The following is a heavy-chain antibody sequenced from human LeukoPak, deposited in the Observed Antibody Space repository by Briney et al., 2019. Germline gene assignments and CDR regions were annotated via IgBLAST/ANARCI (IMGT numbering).Heavy chain of an antibody. CDR2: ISAYNGNT. CDR1: GYTFTSYG. CDR3: ARERSSSGYYYMDV. V-gene: IGHV1-18*01. J-gene: IGHJ6*03. Sequence: ASVKVSCKASGYTFTSYGVSWVRQAPGQGLEWMGWISAYNGNTNYAQKFQGRVTMTRDTSTSTVYMELSSLRSEDTAVYYCARERSSSGYYYMDVWGKGTTVTISS. D-gene: IGHD3-22*01.